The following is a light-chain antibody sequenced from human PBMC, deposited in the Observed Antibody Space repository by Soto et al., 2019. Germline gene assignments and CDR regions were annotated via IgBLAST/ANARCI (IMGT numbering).Light chain of an antibody. Sequence: EIVLTQSPATLSLSPGERATLSCRASQSISSYLAWYQQKPGQAPRLLIFDESHRATGIPARFSGSGSGKDFTLTISSLEPEDFAVYYCQQRRDVRTFSFTFGRRITVDI. CDR1: QSISSY. V-gene: IGKV3-11*01. CDR3: QQRRDVRTFSFT. CDR2: DES. J-gene: IGKJ3*01.